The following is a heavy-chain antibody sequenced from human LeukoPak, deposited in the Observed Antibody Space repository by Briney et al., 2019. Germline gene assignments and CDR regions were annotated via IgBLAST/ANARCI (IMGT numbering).Heavy chain of an antibody. CDR1: GGSISGYY. Sequence: SETLPLTCAVYGGSISGYYWTWIRQSASKGLEWLGGINLRGSTTYHPSHKSRVSLSLYPSKSQVSLRLHSVTAADTAVYYCARGGVYMSAAWYRRDYYNMDVWGTGTAVTVSS. J-gene: IGHJ6*03. CDR3: ARGGVYMSAAWYRRDYYNMDV. D-gene: IGHD6-13*01. CDR2: INLRGST. V-gene: IGHV4-34*01.